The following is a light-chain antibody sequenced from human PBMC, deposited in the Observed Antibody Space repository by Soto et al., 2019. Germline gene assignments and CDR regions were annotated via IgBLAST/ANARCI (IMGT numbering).Light chain of an antibody. CDR3: QQSYSTPYT. CDR1: QRISSY. V-gene: IGKV1-39*01. Sequence: DIQMTQSPSSLSASVGYRVTITCRASQRISSYLNWYQQKPGKTPKRLIYAASSLQSGVPSRFSGSGSGTDFILTISRLQPDDFATYYWQQSYSTPYTFGQGTKLEIK. J-gene: IGKJ2*01. CDR2: AAS.